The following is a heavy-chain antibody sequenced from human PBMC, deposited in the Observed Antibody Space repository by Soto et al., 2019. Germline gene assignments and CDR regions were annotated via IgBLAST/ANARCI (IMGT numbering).Heavy chain of an antibody. J-gene: IGHJ3*01. CDR3: ARDPWRTPPEAAFDV. CDR1: GGSISSAGYY. Sequence: SETLSLTCTVSGGSISSAGYYWSWIRQHPGKGLEWIGYIYFSGVTYYNPSLESRVTISVDTSKNQFSLRLSSVTAADTAVYYCARDPWRTPPEAAFDVWGQGTKVTVSS. D-gene: IGHD1-1*01. V-gene: IGHV4-31*03. CDR2: IYFSGVT.